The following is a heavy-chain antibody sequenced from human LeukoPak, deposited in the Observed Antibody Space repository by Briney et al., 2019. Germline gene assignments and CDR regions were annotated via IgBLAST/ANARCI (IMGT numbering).Heavy chain of an antibody. J-gene: IGHJ3*01. V-gene: IGHV3-7*01. CDR3: ARSNPNRNALDL. CDR2: IKKDGSED. CDR1: GFTLNSYL. Sequence: PGGSLRLSCAASGFTLNSYLMSWVRQAPGRGLEWVANIKKDGSEDSYLDSVKGRFTVSRDNAKNSLFLQMNSQRGEDTAVYYCARSNPNRNALDLWGQGTMVTISS. D-gene: IGHD1-14*01.